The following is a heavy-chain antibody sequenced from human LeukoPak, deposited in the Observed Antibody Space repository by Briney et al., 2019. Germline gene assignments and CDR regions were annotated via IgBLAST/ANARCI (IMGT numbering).Heavy chain of an antibody. Sequence: ASVKVSCKASGYTFTGYYMHWVRQAPGQGLEWMGRINPNSGGTNYAQKFQGRVTMTRDTSISTAYMELSRLRSDDTAVYYCARDPVVVTAIASNWFDPWGQGTLVTVSS. CDR2: INPNSGGT. J-gene: IGHJ5*02. V-gene: IGHV1-2*06. D-gene: IGHD2-21*02. CDR1: GYTFTGYY. CDR3: ARDPVVVTAIASNWFDP.